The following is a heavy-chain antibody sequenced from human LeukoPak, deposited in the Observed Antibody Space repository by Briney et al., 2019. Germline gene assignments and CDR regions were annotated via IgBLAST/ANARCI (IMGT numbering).Heavy chain of an antibody. Sequence: SETLSLTCAVSGASISSPNWWNWVRQSPGKELEWVGEISHSGNINYNPSLQSRVTISVDTSKNQFSLKLSSVTATDTAVYYCAREQRWLQSLDYWGQGTLVTVSS. J-gene: IGHJ4*02. CDR1: GASISSPNW. V-gene: IGHV4-4*02. CDR2: ISHSGNI. CDR3: AREQRWLQSLDY. D-gene: IGHD5-24*01.